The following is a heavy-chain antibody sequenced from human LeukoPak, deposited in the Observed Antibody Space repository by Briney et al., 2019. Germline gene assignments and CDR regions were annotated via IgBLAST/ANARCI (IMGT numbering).Heavy chain of an antibody. CDR1: GFTFSSYS. D-gene: IGHD6-13*01. CDR3: ARDDIAAAGNYFDY. Sequence: GGSLRLSCAASGFTFSSYSMDWVRQAPGKGLEWVSSISSSSSYIYYADSVKGRFTISRDNAKNSLYLQMNSLRAEDTAVYYCARDDIAAAGNYFDYWGQGTLVTVFS. V-gene: IGHV3-21*01. J-gene: IGHJ4*02. CDR2: ISSSSSYI.